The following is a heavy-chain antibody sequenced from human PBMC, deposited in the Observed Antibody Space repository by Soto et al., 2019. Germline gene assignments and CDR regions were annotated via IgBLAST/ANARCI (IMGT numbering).Heavy chain of an antibody. CDR2: ISGSGGNT. CDR1: GFTFRKND. V-gene: IGHV3-23*01. J-gene: IGHJ3*02. CDR3: AKVRATVTTGINGFDI. D-gene: IGHD4-17*01. Sequence: EVQLLESGGGSVQPGGSLRLSCAASGFTFRKNDMSWVRQAPGQGLEWVSAISGSGGNTYYADSVKGRFTISRDNSKNTMYLQMNSPRAEDTAVYYCAKVRATVTTGINGFDIWGQGTMVTVSS.